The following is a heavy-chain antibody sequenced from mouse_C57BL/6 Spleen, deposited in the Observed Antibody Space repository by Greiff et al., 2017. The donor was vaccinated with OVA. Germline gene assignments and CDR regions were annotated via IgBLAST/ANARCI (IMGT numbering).Heavy chain of an antibody. J-gene: IGHJ2*01. CDR2: IYIGNGYT. D-gene: IGHD2-4*01. CDR3: ARGDYDYDGGGRFDY. CDR1: GYTFTSYG. Sequence: EVHLVESGAELVRPGSSVKMSCKTSGYTFTSYGINWVKQRPGQGLEWIGYIYIGNGYTEYNEKFKGKATLTSDTSSSTAYMQLSSLTSEDSAIYFCARGDYDYDGGGRFDYWGQGTTLTVSS. V-gene: IGHV1-58*01.